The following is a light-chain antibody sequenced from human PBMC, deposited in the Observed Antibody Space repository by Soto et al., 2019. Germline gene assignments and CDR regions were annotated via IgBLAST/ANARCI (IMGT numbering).Light chain of an antibody. CDR1: QSVSSY. Sequence: EIVLTQSPATLSLSPGERATLSCRASQSVSSYLAWYQQKPGQAPRLLIYDASNRATGIPARFSGSGSGPDFTLTLSSLEPEDFAVYYCQQRGAFGPGTKVDIK. J-gene: IGKJ3*01. V-gene: IGKV3-11*01. CDR3: QQRGA. CDR2: DAS.